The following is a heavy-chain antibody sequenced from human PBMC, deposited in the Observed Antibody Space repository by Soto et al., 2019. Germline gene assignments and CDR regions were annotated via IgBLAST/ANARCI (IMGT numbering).Heavy chain of an antibody. CDR3: ASVGELPVWFDP. CDR2: ICNNGST. D-gene: IGHD3-10*01. V-gene: IGHV4-59*13. J-gene: IGHJ5*02. Sequence: QVQLQESGPGLVKPSETLSLTCTVSGDSISSYYWSWIRQPPGKGLEWVGYICNNGSTIYNPSHESRSSISLDTTTNQVSLRLNSVTVADTAVYYWASVGELPVWFDPWGRGTLVTVSS. CDR1: GDSISSYY.